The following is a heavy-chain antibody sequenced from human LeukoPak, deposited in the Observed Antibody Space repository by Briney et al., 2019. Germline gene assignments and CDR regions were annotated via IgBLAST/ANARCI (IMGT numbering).Heavy chain of an antibody. CDR3: ARGWGRRDYSDRSDYLQDENFDC. CDR2: ISYDGSNK. D-gene: IGHD3-22*01. J-gene: IGHJ4*02. V-gene: IGHV3-30*04. Sequence: GGSLRLSCAASGFTFSSYAMHWVRQAPGKGLEWVAVISYDGSNKYYADSVKGRFTISRDNSKNTLYLQMNSLRAEDTAVYYCARGWGRRDYSDRSDYLQDENFDCWGQGTLVTVSS. CDR1: GFTFSSYA.